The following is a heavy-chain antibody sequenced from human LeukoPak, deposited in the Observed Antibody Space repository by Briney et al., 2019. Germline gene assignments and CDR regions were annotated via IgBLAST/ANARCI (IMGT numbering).Heavy chain of an antibody. CDR1: GGSIRSYY. D-gene: IGHD6-13*01. CDR2: IYYTGST. V-gene: IGHV4-59*01. Sequence: SETLSLTCTVSGGSIRSYYWSWIRQPPGKGLQWIGFIYYTGSTNYNPSLKSRVTISVDTSKNQFSLKLSSVTAADAAVYYCARGGSSWYGFDYWGQGTLVTVSS. J-gene: IGHJ4*02. CDR3: ARGGSSWYGFDY.